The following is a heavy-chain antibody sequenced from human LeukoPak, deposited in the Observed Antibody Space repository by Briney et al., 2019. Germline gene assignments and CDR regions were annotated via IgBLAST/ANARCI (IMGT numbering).Heavy chain of an antibody. V-gene: IGHV3-66*01. CDR1: GFTVSSNY. J-gene: IGHJ5*02. D-gene: IGHD3-10*01. Sequence: GGSLRLSCAASGFTVSSNYMSWVGQARGKGVEWVSVIYSGGSTYYADSVKGRFTISRDNSKNTLYLQMNSLRAEDTAVYYCARGIEEITMVRGVLNWFDPWGQGTLVTVSS. CDR3: ARGIEEITMVRGVLNWFDP. CDR2: IYSGGST.